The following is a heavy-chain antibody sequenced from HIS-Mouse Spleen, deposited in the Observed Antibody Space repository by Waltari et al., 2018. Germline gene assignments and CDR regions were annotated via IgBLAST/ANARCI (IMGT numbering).Heavy chain of an antibody. J-gene: IGHJ3*02. V-gene: IGHV3-21*01. CDR1: GFTFSSYS. CDR2: ISSSSSYI. D-gene: IGHD7-27*01. Sequence: EVQLVQSGGGLVKPGGSLRLSCAASGFTFSSYSMNWVRQAPGKGLEVVSSISSSSSYIYYAESVKGRFTISRDNAKNSLYLQMNSLRAEDTAVYYCARRLLTGDAFDIWGQGTMVTVSS. CDR3: ARRLLTGDAFDI.